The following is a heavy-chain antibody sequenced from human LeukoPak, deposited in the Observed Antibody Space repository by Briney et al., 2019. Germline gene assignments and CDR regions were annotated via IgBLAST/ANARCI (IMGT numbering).Heavy chain of an antibody. D-gene: IGHD4-23*01. CDR1: GGSFSGYY. CDR2: VNHSGST. CDR3: ARNLDYGGPSPGKWFDP. V-gene: IGHV4-34*01. J-gene: IGHJ5*02. Sequence: SETQSLTCAAYGGSFSGYYWSWIRQPPGKGLEWIGEVNHSGSTNYNPSLKSRVTISVDTSKNRFSLKLSSVTAADTAVYYCARNLDYGGPSPGKWFDPWGQGTLVTVSS.